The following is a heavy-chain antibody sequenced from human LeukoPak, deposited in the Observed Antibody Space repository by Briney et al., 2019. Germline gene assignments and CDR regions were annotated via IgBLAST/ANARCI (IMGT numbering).Heavy chain of an antibody. D-gene: IGHD6-13*01. V-gene: IGHV3-30*18. CDR2: IATDGRDK. CDR3: AKDSKVAAADYFFDY. CDR1: GFTFNNYG. J-gene: IGHJ4*02. Sequence: PGGSLRLSCAASGFTFNNYGMHWVRQAPGKGLEWVAVIATDGRDKKYADSVKGRFTISRDNSKNTLYLEMNSLRPEDTAVYHCAKDSKVAAADYFFDYWGQGTLVTVSS.